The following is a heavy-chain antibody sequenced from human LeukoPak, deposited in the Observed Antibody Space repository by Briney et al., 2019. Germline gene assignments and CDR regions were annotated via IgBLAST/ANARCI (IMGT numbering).Heavy chain of an antibody. CDR3: ARGPAVAGTALDY. CDR2: ISSSSSYI. CDR1: GFTFSSYS. D-gene: IGHD6-19*01. J-gene: IGHJ4*02. V-gene: IGHV3-21*01. Sequence: GGSLRLSCAASGFTFSSYSMNWVRQAPGKGLEWVSSISSSSSYIYYADSGKGRFTISRDNAKNSLYLQMNSLRAEDTAVYYCARGPAVAGTALDYWGQGTLVTVSS.